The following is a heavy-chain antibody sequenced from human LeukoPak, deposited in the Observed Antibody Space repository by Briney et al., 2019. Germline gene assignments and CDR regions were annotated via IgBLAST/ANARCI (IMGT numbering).Heavy chain of an antibody. Sequence: SETLSLTCAVSGYSISSGYYWGWIRQPPGKGLQWIGSICRRGYSYYNPSLKSRVTISVDTSRNQFSLKLSSVTAADTAVYYCAGDKETTGNGRPNWFDPWGQGTLVTVSS. V-gene: IGHV4-38-2*01. CDR2: ICRRGYS. D-gene: IGHD1-1*01. J-gene: IGHJ5*02. CDR3: AGDKETTGNGRPNWFDP. CDR1: GYSISSGYY.